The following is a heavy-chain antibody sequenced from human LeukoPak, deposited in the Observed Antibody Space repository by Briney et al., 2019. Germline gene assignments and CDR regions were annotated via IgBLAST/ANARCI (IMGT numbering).Heavy chain of an antibody. J-gene: IGHJ4*02. CDR3: AKDYPDIVVATAETPYYCFDY. V-gene: IGHV3-30*02. CDR1: GFTFSSYE. Sequence: GGSLRLSCAASGFTFSSYEMNWVRQAPGKGLEWVAFIRYDGSNKYYADSVKGRVTISRNNSKNTLYLKMNSLRAEDTAIYYCAKDYPDIVVATAETPYYCFDYWGQGTQVFVSS. D-gene: IGHD2-21*02. CDR2: IRYDGSNK.